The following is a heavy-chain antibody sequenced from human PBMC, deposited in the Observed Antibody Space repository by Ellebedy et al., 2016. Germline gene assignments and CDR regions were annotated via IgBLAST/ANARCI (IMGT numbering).Heavy chain of an antibody. CDR3: AKCPGLCLLSALDI. D-gene: IGHD2-8*01. CDR1: GFSISTYS. V-gene: IGHV3-48*02. CDR2: IGSSSSPI. Sequence: GGSLRLSCAASGFSISTYSMNWVRQAPGKGLEWVSYIGSSSSPIYYADSVVGRFTISRENAKNSLYLQMTSLRDEDTAVYYCAKCPGLCLLSALDIWGQGTLVTVSS. J-gene: IGHJ3*02.